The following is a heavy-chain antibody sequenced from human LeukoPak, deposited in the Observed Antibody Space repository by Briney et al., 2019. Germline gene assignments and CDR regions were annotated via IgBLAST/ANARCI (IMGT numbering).Heavy chain of an antibody. V-gene: IGHV3-33*01. CDR3: ARAGGAYYYGSGSYPSIDYGMDV. J-gene: IGHJ6*02. CDR1: GFTFSSYG. D-gene: IGHD3-10*01. Sequence: GGSLRLSCAASGFTFSSYGMHWVRQAPGKGLEWVAVIWYDGSNKYYADSVKGRFTISRDNSKNTLYLQMNSLRAEDTAVYYCARAGGAYYYGSGSYPSIDYGMDVWGQGTTVTVSS. CDR2: IWYDGSNK.